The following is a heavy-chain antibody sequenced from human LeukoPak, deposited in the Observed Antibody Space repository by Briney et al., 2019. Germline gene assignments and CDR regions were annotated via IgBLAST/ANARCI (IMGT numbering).Heavy chain of an antibody. Sequence: QPGGSLRLSCAASGFTFSSYAMSWVRQAPGKGLEWVSAISGSGGSTYYADSVKGRFTISRDNSKNTLYLQMNSLRAEDTAVYYCAKAAVTGTSTEQYFDYWGQGTLVTVSS. CDR2: ISGSGGST. D-gene: IGHD1-20*01. J-gene: IGHJ4*02. CDR3: AKAAVTGTSTEQYFDY. V-gene: IGHV3-23*01. CDR1: GFTFSSYA.